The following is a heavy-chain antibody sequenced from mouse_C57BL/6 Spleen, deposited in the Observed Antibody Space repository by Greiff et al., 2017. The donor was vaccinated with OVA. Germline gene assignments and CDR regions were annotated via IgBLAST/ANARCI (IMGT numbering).Heavy chain of an antibody. CDR3: AMYYDYDDWFAY. V-gene: IGHV5-17*01. CDR2: ISSGSSTI. J-gene: IGHJ3*01. CDR1: GFTFSDYG. Sequence: EVQRVESGGGLVKPGGSLKLSCAASGFTFSDYGMHWVRQAPEKGLEWVAYISSGSSTIYYADTVKGRFTISRDNAKNTLYLQMTSLRSEDTAMYYCAMYYDYDDWFAYWGQGTLVTVSA. D-gene: IGHD2-4*01.